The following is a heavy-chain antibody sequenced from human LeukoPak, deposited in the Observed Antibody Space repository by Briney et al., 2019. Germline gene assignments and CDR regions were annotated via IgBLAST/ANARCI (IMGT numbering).Heavy chain of an antibody. D-gene: IGHD3-16*01. CDR3: ATFGTAWRNYY. CDR1: GLIVSREW. J-gene: IGHJ4*02. Sequence: QPGGSLRLSCRVSGLIVSREWMHGVRQAPGEGRVWVARSNEDGSFTGYADSVEGRFTTSKDNAKNTLYLQMNSLRADDTAVYYCATFGTAWRNYYWGPGTLVTVSS. CDR2: SNEDGSFT. V-gene: IGHV3-74*01.